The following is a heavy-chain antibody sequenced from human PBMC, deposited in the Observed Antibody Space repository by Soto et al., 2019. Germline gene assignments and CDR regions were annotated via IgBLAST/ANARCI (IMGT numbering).Heavy chain of an antibody. CDR1: GYVFTGFY. D-gene: IGHD6-13*01. J-gene: IGHJ5*02. V-gene: IGHV1-2*02. Sequence: QVQLVQSGAEVKKPGASVRVSCKASGYVFTGFYLYWVRQAPGQGLEWMGWIFPNSGATNYAQKFQGRDTLTRDTSLRTGYMDLNRPTSDDTAVYYCARGRSLTWNWFDRCGQGPLVTVSS. CDR2: IFPNSGAT. CDR3: ARGRSLTWNWFDR.